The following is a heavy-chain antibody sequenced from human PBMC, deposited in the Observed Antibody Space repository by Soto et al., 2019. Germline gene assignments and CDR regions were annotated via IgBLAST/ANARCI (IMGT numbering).Heavy chain of an antibody. CDR1: GFTFDDYA. V-gene: IGHV3-9*01. Sequence: EVQLVESGGGLLQPGRSLRLSCAASGFTFDDYAMHWVRQAPGKGLEWVSGISWNSGKIGYADSVKGRCTISRDNAKNSLYLQMNSLRAEDTALYYCAKVSPNIRPHWGQGTLVTVSS. CDR2: ISWNSGKI. CDR3: AKVSPNIRPH. D-gene: IGHD1-20*01. J-gene: IGHJ4*02.